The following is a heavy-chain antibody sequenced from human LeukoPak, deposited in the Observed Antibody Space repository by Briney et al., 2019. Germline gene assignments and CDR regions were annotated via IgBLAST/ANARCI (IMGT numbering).Heavy chain of an antibody. D-gene: IGHD1-26*01. J-gene: IGHJ4*02. Sequence: GGSLRLSCAASGFTVTSYSMSWVRQAPGKGLEWVSGTSDRGDYTYYADSVKGRFTISRDNSKNTLYLQMNSLRAEDTALYFCAKKAQYNGNYPLDYGGQGTLLTVSS. CDR2: TSDRGDYT. CDR3: AKKAQYNGNYPLDY. CDR1: GFTVTSYS. V-gene: IGHV3-23*01.